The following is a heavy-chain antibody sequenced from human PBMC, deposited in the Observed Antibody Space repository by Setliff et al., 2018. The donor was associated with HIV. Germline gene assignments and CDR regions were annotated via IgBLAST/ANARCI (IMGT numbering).Heavy chain of an antibody. Sequence: SETLSLTCTVSGDSINKYYWSWIRQPPGKGLEWIGFIYISGGTNYNPSLESRVTMSVDTSMNQFSLKLTSVTAADTAVYYCVGDETTVTFDYWGQGTLVTVSS. CDR1: GDSINKYY. CDR2: IYISGGT. CDR3: VGDETTVTFDY. D-gene: IGHD4-17*01. J-gene: IGHJ4*02. V-gene: IGHV4-4*09.